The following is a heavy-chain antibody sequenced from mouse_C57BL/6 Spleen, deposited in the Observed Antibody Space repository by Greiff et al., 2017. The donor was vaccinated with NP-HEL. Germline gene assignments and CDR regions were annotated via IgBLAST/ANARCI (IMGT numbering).Heavy chain of an antibody. CDR3: ARDRGYYGYFDV. J-gene: IGHJ1*03. CDR1: GFTFSDYY. CDR2: INYDGSST. Sequence: EVKVVESEGGLVQPGSSMKLSCTASGFTFSDYYMAWVRQVPEKGLEWVANINYDGSSTYYLDSLKSRFIISRDNAKNILYLQMSSLKSEDTATYYCARDRGYYGYFDVWGTGTTVTVSS. D-gene: IGHD2-2*01. V-gene: IGHV5-16*01.